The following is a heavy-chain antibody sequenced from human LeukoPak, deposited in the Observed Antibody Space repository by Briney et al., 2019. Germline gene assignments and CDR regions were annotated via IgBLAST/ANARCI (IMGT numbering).Heavy chain of an antibody. V-gene: IGHV3-48*02. Sequence: GGSLRLSCAASGFTFSSYSMNWVRQAPGKGLEWVSHITASGTAMFYADSVKGRFTVSRDNAKNSLYLQMNSLRDEDTAVYYCATVFSSSNEFFDYWGQGALVTVSS. J-gene: IGHJ4*02. CDR2: ITASGTAM. D-gene: IGHD2-2*01. CDR1: GFTFSSYS. CDR3: ATVFSSSNEFFDY.